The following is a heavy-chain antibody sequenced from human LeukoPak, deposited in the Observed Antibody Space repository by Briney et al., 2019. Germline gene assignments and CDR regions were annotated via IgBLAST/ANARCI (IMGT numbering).Heavy chain of an antibody. D-gene: IGHD1-1*01. CDR1: GFTFSSIS. CDR3: ARGTGTTILDY. CDR2: ISSSSSTI. J-gene: IGHJ4*02. Sequence: GGSLRPPCQAFGFTFSSISMNWVRQVQGKGRGWVSYISSSSSTIYYADSVKGRFTISRDNAKNSLYLQMNSLRAEDTAVYYCARGTGTTILDYWGQGTLVTVSS. V-gene: IGHV3-48*04.